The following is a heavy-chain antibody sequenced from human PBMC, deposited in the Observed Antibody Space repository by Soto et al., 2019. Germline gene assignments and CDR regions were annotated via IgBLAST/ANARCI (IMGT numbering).Heavy chain of an antibody. CDR3: ARERGYDIFTGYSNSMDV. J-gene: IGHJ6*02. CDR2: IYYIGST. V-gene: IGHV4-59*01. CDR1: GGSISSYY. D-gene: IGHD3-9*01. Sequence: SETLSLTCTVSGGSISSYYWSWIRQPPGKGLEWIGYIYYIGSTNYHPSLKSRVTISVDTSKNQFSLKLSSVTAADTAVYYCARERGYDIFTGYSNSMDVWGQGTTVTVSS.